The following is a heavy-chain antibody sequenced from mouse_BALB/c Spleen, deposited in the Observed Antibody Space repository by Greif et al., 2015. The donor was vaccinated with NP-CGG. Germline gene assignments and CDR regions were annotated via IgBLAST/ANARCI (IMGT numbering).Heavy chain of an antibody. CDR1: GYSITSGYY. Sequence: EVQLVESGPGLVKPSQSLSLTCSVTGYSITSGYYWSWIRQFPGNKLEWMGYISNDGSNNYNPSLKNRISITRDTSKNQFFLKLNSVTTEDTATYYCARGGGTTAPFAYWGQGTLVTVSA. J-gene: IGHJ3*01. D-gene: IGHD1-2*01. V-gene: IGHV3-6*02. CDR2: ISNDGSN. CDR3: ARGGGTTAPFAY.